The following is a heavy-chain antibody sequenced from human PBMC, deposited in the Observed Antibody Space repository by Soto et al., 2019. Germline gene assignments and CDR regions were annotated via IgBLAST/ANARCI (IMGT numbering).Heavy chain of an antibody. CDR3: AKGGGSFINWFDP. Sequence: HPGGSLRLSCAASGFTFSSYAMSWVRQAPGKGLEWVSAISGSGGSTYYADPVKGRFTISRDNSKNTLYLQMNSLRAEDTAVYYCAKGGGSFINWFDPWGQGTLVTVSS. J-gene: IGHJ5*02. CDR2: ISGSGGST. D-gene: IGHD2-15*01. V-gene: IGHV3-23*01. CDR1: GFTFSSYA.